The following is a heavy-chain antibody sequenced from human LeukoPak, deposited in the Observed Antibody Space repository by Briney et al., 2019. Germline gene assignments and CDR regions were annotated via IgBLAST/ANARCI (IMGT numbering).Heavy chain of an antibody. CDR2: INHSGST. Sequence: SETLSLTCAVYGGSFSGYCWSWIRQPPGKGLEWIGEINHSGSTNYNPSLKSRVTISVDTSKNQFSLKLSSVTAADTAVYYCASLGGNPFDYWGQGTLVTVSS. J-gene: IGHJ4*02. CDR3: ASLGGNPFDY. D-gene: IGHD4-23*01. V-gene: IGHV4-34*01. CDR1: GGSFSGYC.